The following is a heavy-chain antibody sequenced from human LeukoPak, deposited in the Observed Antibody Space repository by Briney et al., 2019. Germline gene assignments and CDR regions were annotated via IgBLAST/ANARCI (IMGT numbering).Heavy chain of an antibody. CDR3: AGGAPYYYYGMDV. V-gene: IGHV1-18*01. Sequence: WASVKVSCTASGYTFTSYGISWVRQAPGQGLEWMGWISAYNGNTNYAQKLQGRVTMTTDTSTSTAYMELRSLRSDDTAVYYCAGGAPYYYYGMDVWGQGTTVTVSS. CDR1: GYTFTSYG. J-gene: IGHJ6*02. CDR2: ISAYNGNT.